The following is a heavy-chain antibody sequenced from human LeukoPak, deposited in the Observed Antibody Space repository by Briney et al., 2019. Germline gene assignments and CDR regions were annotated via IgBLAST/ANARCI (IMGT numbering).Heavy chain of an antibody. CDR2: IYYSGST. V-gene: IGHV4-59*12. CDR3: ARGIQLWSYYYMDV. D-gene: IGHD5-18*01. CDR1: GGSISSYY. J-gene: IGHJ6*03. Sequence: SETLSLTCTVSGGSISSYYWSWIRQPPGKGLEWIGYIYYSGSTNYNPSLKSRVTISVDTSKNQFSLKLSSVTAADTAVYYCARGIQLWSYYYMDVWGKGTTVTISS.